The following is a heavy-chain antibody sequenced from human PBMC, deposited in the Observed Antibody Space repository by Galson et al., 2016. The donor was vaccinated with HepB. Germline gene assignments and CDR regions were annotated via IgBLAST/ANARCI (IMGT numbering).Heavy chain of an antibody. CDR3: VRGLYDTTGFDACDI. J-gene: IGHJ3*02. D-gene: IGHD3-22*01. CDR1: GGSFSGYY. CDR2: INHSGAT. Sequence: ETLSLTCAVYGGSFSGYYWSWIRQPPGKGLEWVGEINHSGATNYNPSLKSRVTISVDTSKNQFSLKLSSVTAADTAVYYCVRGLYDTTGFDACDIWGQGTMVTVSS. V-gene: IGHV4-34*01.